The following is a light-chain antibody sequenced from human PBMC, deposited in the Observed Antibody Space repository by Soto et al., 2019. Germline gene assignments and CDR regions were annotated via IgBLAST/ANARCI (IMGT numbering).Light chain of an antibody. CDR1: SGHSSYA. V-gene: IGLV4-69*01. J-gene: IGLJ1*01. CDR3: QTWGTGFYV. Sequence: QPVLTQSPSASASLGASVKLTCTLSSGHSSYAIAWHQQQPEKGPRYLMKLNSDGSHSKGDGIPDRFSGSSSGAERYLTISCLQYEDEADYYWQTWGTGFYVFGTGTKLTVL. CDR2: LNSDGSH.